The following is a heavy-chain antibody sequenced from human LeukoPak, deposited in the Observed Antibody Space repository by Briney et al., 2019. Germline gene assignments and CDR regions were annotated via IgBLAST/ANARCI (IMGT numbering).Heavy chain of an antibody. CDR1: GITFSNYG. D-gene: IGHD6-13*01. CDR3: AKDPAAGRDY. Sequence: GGSLRLSCAASGITFSNYGMSWVRQAPRKGLEWVSGISGSGGSTYYADSVKGRFTISRDNSKNTLYLQMNSPRAEDTAVYYCAKDPAAGRDYWGQGTLVTVSS. CDR2: ISGSGGST. J-gene: IGHJ4*02. V-gene: IGHV3-23*01.